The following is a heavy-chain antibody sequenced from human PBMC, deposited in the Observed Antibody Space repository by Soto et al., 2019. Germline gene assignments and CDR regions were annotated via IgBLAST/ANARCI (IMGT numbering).Heavy chain of an antibody. CDR1: GFTFTRYS. CDR2: ISSTTNYI. Sequence: GGSLRLSCAASGFTFTRYSMNWVRQAPGKGLEWVSSISSTTNYIYYGDSMKGRFTISRDNAKNSLYLEMNSLRAEDTAAYYCARESEDLTSNFDYWVQGTLVTVSS. CDR3: ARESEDLTSNFDY. J-gene: IGHJ4*02. V-gene: IGHV3-21*06.